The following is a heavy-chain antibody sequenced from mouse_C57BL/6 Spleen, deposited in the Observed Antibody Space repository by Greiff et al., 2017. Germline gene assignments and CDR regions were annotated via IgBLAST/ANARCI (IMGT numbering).Heavy chain of an antibody. V-gene: IGHV1-64*01. CDR2: IHPNSGST. CDR3: AREIYYGNTAPY. D-gene: IGHD2-1*01. Sequence: QVQLKQPGAELVKPGASVKLSCKASGYTFTSYWMHWVKQRPGQGLEWIGMIHPNSGSTNYNEKFKSKATLTVDKSSSTAYMQLSSLTSEDSAVYYCAREIYYGNTAPYWGQGTLVTVSA. J-gene: IGHJ3*01. CDR1: GYTFTSYW.